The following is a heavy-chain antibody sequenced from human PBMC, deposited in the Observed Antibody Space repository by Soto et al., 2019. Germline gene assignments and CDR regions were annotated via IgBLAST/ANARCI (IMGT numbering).Heavy chain of an antibody. CDR1: GGTFSSYA. V-gene: IGHV1-69*06. CDR2: IIPIFRTA. J-gene: IGHJ6*02. CDR3: TRTGGMVPRSSFDYYGMDV. D-gene: IGHD3-10*01. Sequence: ASVNVSCNASGGTFSSYAISWVRPAPGQGLEWMGGIIPIFRTANYAQKFKGRVTITADKSTTTAYMELSRLRAEDTAGYYSTRTGGMVPRSSFDYYGMDVWGQGTTVTVSS.